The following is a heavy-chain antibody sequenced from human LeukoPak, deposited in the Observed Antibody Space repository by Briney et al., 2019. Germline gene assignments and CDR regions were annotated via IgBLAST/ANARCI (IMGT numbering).Heavy chain of an antibody. D-gene: IGHD2-2*01. Sequence: GGSLRLSCAASGFTFSSYGMHWIRQSPGKGLEWVAVIWYDGSNKYYAGSVKGRFTISRDNSKNTLYLQMNSLRAEDTAVYYCARDSRYCSSTSCHYYFDYWGQGTLVTVSS. V-gene: IGHV3-33*01. CDR2: IWYDGSNK. CDR1: GFTFSSYG. CDR3: ARDSRYCSSTSCHYYFDY. J-gene: IGHJ4*02.